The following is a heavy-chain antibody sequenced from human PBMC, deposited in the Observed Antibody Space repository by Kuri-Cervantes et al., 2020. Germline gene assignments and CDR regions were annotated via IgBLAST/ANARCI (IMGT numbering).Heavy chain of an antibody. CDR1: GYTFTGYY. D-gene: IGHD3-22*01. CDR3: ARGSRRIVVADYYYYYGMDV. Sequence: ASVKVSCKASGYTFTGYYMHWARQAPGQGLEWMGWINPNSGGTNYAQKFQGRVTMTRDTSISTAYMELGRLRSDDTAVYYCARGSRRIVVADYYYYYGMDVWGQGTTVTVSS. CDR2: INPNSGGT. J-gene: IGHJ6*02. V-gene: IGHV1-2*02.